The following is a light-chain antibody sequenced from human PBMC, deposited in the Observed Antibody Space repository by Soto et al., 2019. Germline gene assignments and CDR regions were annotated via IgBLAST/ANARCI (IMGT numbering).Light chain of an antibody. CDR2: GAS. V-gene: IGKV3-20*01. Sequence: EIVLTQSPGTLSLSPGERVTLSCRASQSVRSSYLAWYQQKPGQPPRLLIYGASTRATGIPDRFSGSGSGTNFTLTISSLEPEDFAVYPCQQYGSTPYTFGQGTKVDIK. CDR3: QQYGSTPYT. CDR1: QSVRSSY. J-gene: IGKJ2*01.